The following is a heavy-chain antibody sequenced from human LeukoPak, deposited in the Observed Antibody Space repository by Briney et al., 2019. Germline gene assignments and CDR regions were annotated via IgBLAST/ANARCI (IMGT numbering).Heavy chain of an antibody. J-gene: IGHJ1*01. V-gene: IGHV3-21*01. D-gene: IGHD3-22*01. CDR1: GFTFSSYW. CDR3: ARARGYYDSSGYREYFQH. Sequence: GGSLRLSCAASGFTFSSYWMSWVRQAPGKGLEWVSSISSSSSYIYYADSVKGRFTISRDNAKNSLYLQMNSLRAEDTAVYYCARARGYYDSSGYREYFQHWGQGTLVTVSS. CDR2: ISSSSSYI.